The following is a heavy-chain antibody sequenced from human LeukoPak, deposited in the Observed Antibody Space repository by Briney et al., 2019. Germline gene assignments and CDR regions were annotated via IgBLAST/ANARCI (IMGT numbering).Heavy chain of an antibody. D-gene: IGHD2/OR15-2a*01. CDR2: IYYSGNT. Sequence: SETLSLTCTVSGGSISSSSDYWGWIRQPPGTGLEWIGSIYYSGNTYYNPSLKSRVTISVDTSKDQFSLKLSSMTAADTAVYYCARLPRSFYDPPLWGQGTLVTVSS. V-gene: IGHV4-39*01. CDR1: GGSISSSSDY. CDR3: ARLPRSFYDPPL. J-gene: IGHJ4*02.